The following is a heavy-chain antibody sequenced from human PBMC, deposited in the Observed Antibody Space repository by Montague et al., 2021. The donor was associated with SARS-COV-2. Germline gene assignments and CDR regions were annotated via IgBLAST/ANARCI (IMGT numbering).Heavy chain of an antibody. CDR1: GDSVSSNNAA. V-gene: IGHV6-1*01. J-gene: IGHJ4*02. CDR3: LQGYYFDS. D-gene: IGHD5-24*01. CDR2: TYYRSKWYN. Sequence: CAISGDSVSSNNAAWNWIRQSPSRGLEWPGRTYYRSKWYNDYAVSVKSRITIDADTSKNHFSLQLKSMTPEDTAVYYCLQGYYFDSWGQGTLVTVSS.